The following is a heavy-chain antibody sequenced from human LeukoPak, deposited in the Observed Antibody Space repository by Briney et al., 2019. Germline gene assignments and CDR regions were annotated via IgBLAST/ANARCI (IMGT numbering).Heavy chain of an antibody. Sequence: PSQTLSLTCTVSGGSISSGSYYWSWIRQPAGKGLEWIGRIYTSGSTNYNPSLKSRVTISVDTSKNQFSLKLSSVTAADTAVYYCARRYYYDSSGYRTNFDYWGQGTLVTVSS. CDR2: IYTSGST. D-gene: IGHD3-22*01. J-gene: IGHJ4*02. CDR3: ARRYYYDSSGYRTNFDY. V-gene: IGHV4-61*02. CDR1: GGSISSGSYY.